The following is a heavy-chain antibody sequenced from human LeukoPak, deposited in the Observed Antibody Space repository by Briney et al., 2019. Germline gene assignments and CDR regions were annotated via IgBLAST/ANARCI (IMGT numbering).Heavy chain of an antibody. CDR1: GYTFTGYY. CDR3: ARKVGYSSSYYGRFDP. V-gene: IGHV1-2*06. J-gene: IGHJ5*02. CDR2: VNANNGDT. D-gene: IGHD1-26*01. Sequence: ASVKVSCKASGYTFTGYYIHWVRQAPGQGLEWMGRVNANNGDTKYAQKFRGRVTMTRDTSISTAYMELASLRSDDTAVFYCARKVGYSSSYYGRFDPWGQGTLVIVSS.